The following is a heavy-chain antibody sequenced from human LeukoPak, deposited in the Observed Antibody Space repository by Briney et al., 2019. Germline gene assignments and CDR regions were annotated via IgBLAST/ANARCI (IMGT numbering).Heavy chain of an antibody. J-gene: IGHJ4*02. D-gene: IGHD7-27*01. CDR3: ARDETNWGTFDY. V-gene: IGHV1-18*01. Sequence: ASVKVSCKASGYTFTSYGISWVRQDPGQGLEWMGWISAYNGNTNYAQKLQGRVTMTTDTSTSTAYMELRSLRSDDTAVYYCARDETNWGTFDYWGQGTLVTVSS. CDR2: ISAYNGNT. CDR1: GYTFTSYG.